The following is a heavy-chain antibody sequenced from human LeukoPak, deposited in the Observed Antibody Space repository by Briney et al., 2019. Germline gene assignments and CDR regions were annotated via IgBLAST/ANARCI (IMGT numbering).Heavy chain of an antibody. CDR3: AKAHCSSTSCSRADN. CDR2: IDGSGGTT. V-gene: IGHV3-23*01. D-gene: IGHD2-2*01. J-gene: IGHJ4*02. Sequence: GGSLRLSCAASGFNFGDYYISWIRQAPGKGLEWVSAIDGSGGTTFYADSVKGRVTISRVQSTNTVYLQMNSPRADDTAVYYCAKAHCSSTSCSRADNWGQGTLVTVSS. CDR1: GFNFGDYY.